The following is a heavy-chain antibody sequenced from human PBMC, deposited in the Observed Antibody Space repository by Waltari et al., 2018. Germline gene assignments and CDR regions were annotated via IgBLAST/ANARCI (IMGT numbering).Heavy chain of an antibody. V-gene: IGHV1-69*08. Sequence: QVHLVQSGAEVKKPGSSVKVSCKASGGTFSRYAISWVRQAPGQGLEWMGRIIPIFGTANYAQKFQGRVTITADKSTSTAYRELSSLRSEDTAVYYCARADGSGRGAFDIWGQGTMVTVSS. J-gene: IGHJ3*02. CDR2: IIPIFGTA. CDR3: ARADGSGRGAFDI. D-gene: IGHD3-10*01. CDR1: GGTFSRYA.